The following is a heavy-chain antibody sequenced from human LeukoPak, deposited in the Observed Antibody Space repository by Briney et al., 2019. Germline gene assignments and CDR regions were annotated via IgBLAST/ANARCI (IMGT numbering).Heavy chain of an antibody. CDR1: GYTFTSYG. V-gene: IGHV1-18*01. J-gene: IGHJ4*02. D-gene: IGHD2-15*01. Sequence: ASVKVSCKASGYTFTSYGISWVRQAPGQGLEWMGWISAYNGNTNYAQKLQGRVTVTTDTSTSTAYMELRSLRSDDTAVYYCARDNKLVVVVAASDYWGQGTLVTVSS. CDR3: ARDNKLVVVVAASDY. CDR2: ISAYNGNT.